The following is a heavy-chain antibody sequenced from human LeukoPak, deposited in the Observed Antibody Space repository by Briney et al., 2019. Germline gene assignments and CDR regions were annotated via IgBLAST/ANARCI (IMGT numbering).Heavy chain of an antibody. J-gene: IGHJ4*02. CDR1: GFTFSVSD. CDR3: TRHMGNAATRFDY. Sequence: GGSLRLSCAASGFTFSVSDVHWVRQASGKGLEWVGRVRSKADSYATGYAASLKGRLTISRDDSKNTAYLQMNSLKTEDTAVYYCTRHMGNAATRFDYWGQGTLVTVSS. D-gene: IGHD7-27*01. V-gene: IGHV3-73*01. CDR2: VRSKADSYAT.